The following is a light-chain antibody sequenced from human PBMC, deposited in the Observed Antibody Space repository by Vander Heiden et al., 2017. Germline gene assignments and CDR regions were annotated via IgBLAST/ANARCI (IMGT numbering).Light chain of an antibody. CDR3: QSYDSSLSVV. CDR2: GNS. CDR1: SSNIGAGYD. Sequence: SVLSQPPSVSGAPGQRVTISCTGSSSNIGAGYDVHGYQQLPGTAPKLLIYGNSNRPSGVPDRFSGSKSGTSASLAITGLQAEDEADYYCQSYDSSLSVVFGGGTKLTVL. V-gene: IGLV1-40*01. J-gene: IGLJ2*01.